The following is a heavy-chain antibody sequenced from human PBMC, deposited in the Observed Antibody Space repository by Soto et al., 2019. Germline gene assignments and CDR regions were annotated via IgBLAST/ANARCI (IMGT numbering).Heavy chain of an antibody. CDR2: IYSGGST. CDR1: GFTVSSNY. V-gene: IGHV3-53*01. CDR3: ARDYVLGDYYYGMDV. Sequence: VGSLRLSCAASGFTVSSNYMSWVRQAPGKGLERVSVIYSGGSTYYADSVKGRSTISRDNSKNTLYLQMNSLRAEDTAVYYCARDYVLGDYYYGMDVWGQGTTVTVSS. D-gene: IGHD2-8*02. J-gene: IGHJ6*02.